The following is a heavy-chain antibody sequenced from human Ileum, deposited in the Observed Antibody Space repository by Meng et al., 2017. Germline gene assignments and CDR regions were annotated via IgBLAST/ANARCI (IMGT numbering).Heavy chain of an antibody. Sequence: VQLQESGPGLVKPSGTLPLTCAVPGGSISISNWWTWVRQPPGKGLEWIGEIYHTGGTNYNPSLKRRVTISVDKSKNQFSLEVTSVTAADTAVYYCARVRCASVSCYGDSYFDYWGQGILVTVSS. J-gene: IGHJ4*02. CDR1: GGSISISNW. V-gene: IGHV4-4*02. CDR2: IYHTGGT. CDR3: ARVRCASVSCYGDSYFDY. D-gene: IGHD2-15*01.